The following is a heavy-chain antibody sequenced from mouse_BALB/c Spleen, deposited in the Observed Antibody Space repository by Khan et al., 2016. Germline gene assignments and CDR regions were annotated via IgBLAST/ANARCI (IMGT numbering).Heavy chain of an antibody. Sequence: EVELVESGGGLVQPGGSLRLSCATSGFTFTDYYMSWVRQPPGKALEWFGFIRNKSNGYTTESSASVKGRFTISRDNSQSILYLQMNTLRAEDSASYDCARDYDWYFDVWGAGTTVTVSS. CDR3: ARDYDWYFDV. CDR2: IRNKSNGYTT. J-gene: IGHJ1*01. V-gene: IGHV7-3*02. CDR1: GFTFTDYY.